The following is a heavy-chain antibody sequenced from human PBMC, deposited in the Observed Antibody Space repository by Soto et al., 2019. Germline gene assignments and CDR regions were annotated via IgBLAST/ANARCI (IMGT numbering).Heavy chain of an antibody. CDR1: SGSISRYY. V-gene: IGHV4-59*01. CDR3: AAGHFWSGFSYKEIKWFDS. CDR2: VYYSGST. Sequence: KASETLSLTCSVSSGSISRYYWSWIRQPPGKGLEWIGYVYYSGSTNYNPSLKSRVTISIDTSKNQFSLRLRSVTAADTAVYYCAAGHFWSGFSYKEIKWFDSWGQGALVTVSS. J-gene: IGHJ5*01. D-gene: IGHD3-3*02.